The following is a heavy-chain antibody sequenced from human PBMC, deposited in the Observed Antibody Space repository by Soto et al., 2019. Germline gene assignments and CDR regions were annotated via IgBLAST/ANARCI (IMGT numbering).Heavy chain of an antibody. CDR3: AREGYCSGGSCSLFDY. J-gene: IGHJ4*02. V-gene: IGHV3-7*01. D-gene: IGHD2-15*01. CDR1: GFTFSSYW. Sequence: VGSLRLSCAASGFTFSSYWMSWVRQAPGKGLEWVANIKQDGSEKYYVDSVKGRFTISRDNAKNSLYLQMNSLRAEDTAVCYCAREGYCSGGSCSLFDYWGQGTLVTVSS. CDR2: IKQDGSEK.